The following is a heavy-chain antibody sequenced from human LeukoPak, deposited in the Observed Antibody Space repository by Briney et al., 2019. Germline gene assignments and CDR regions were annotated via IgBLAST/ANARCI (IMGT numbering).Heavy chain of an antibody. CDR1: GFTFSNYG. CDR3: AKDRSTTTVVTVDY. J-gene: IGHJ4*02. CDR2: IRYDGSNK. D-gene: IGHD4-23*01. V-gene: IGHV3-30*02. Sequence: GSLRLSCAASGFTFSNYGMHWVRQAPGKGLEWVAFIRYDGSNKYYADSVKGRITISRDNSKNTLYLQMNSLRAEDTAVYYCAKDRSTTTVVTVDYWGQGTLVTVSS.